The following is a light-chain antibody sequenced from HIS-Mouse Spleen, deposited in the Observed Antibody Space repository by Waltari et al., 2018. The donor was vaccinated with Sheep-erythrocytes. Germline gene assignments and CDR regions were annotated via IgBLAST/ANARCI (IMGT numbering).Light chain of an antibody. CDR3: SSYAGSNNWV. CDR1: SRDVGGYNY. V-gene: IGLV2-11*01. Sequence: QSALTQPRSVSGSPGQSVTISCTGTSRDVGGYNYVSWYQQHPGKAPKLMIYDVSKRPSGVPDRFSGSKSGNTASLTVSGLQAEDEADYYCSSYAGSNNWVFGGGTKLTVL. J-gene: IGLJ3*02. CDR2: DVS.